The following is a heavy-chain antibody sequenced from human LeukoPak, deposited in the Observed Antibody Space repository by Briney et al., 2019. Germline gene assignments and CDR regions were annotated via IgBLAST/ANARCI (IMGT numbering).Heavy chain of an antibody. J-gene: IGHJ4*02. CDR3: ARDPTHYLRSGYFDC. CDR2: INNDGSYI. CDR1: GLIFTNSA. Sequence: PGGSQSLSCAASGLIFTNSAMNWARLAPGKGREWVSSINNDGSYISYAGSVQGRLTICRDNAKDSLYLRLNSLRVEDTAVYYCARDPTHYLRSGYFDCWGQGTLVTVSS. D-gene: IGHD5-12*01. V-gene: IGHV3-21*01.